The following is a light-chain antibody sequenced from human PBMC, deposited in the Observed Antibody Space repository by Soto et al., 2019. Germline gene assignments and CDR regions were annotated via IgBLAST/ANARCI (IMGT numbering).Light chain of an antibody. Sequence: IQMTQSPSSLSAFVGDRVNITCRAGQSIFYSLNWYQMKPGKAPKLLIYAASNLQVGVPSRFSGSGSGTDFALTISSLQPEDFATYYCQQSYNSPPITFGQGTRLDI. V-gene: IGKV1-39*01. J-gene: IGKJ5*01. CDR1: QSIFYS. CDR3: QQSYNSPPIT. CDR2: AAS.